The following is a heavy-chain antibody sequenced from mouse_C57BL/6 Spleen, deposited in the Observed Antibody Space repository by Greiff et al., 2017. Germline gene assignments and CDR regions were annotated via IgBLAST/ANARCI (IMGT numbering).Heavy chain of an antibody. V-gene: IGHV6-3*01. D-gene: IGHD3-3*01. Sequence: EVKVEESGGGLVQPGGSMKLSCVASGFTFSNYWMNWVRQSPEKGLEWVAQLRLKSDNYATHYAESVKGRFIVSREDSKSSVYLQMNNLRAEDTGIYYCTEGLYFDYWGQGTTLTVSS. J-gene: IGHJ2*01. CDR2: LRLKSDNYAT. CDR3: TEGLYFDY. CDR1: GFTFSNYW.